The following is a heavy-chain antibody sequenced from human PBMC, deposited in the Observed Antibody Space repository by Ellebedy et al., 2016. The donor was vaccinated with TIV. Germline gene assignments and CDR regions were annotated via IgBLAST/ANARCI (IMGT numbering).Heavy chain of an antibody. CDR1: GFTFSSYA. V-gene: IGHV3-23*01. Sequence: GGSLRLXXAASGFTFSSYAMSWVRQAPGKGLEWVSAISGSGGSTYYADSVKGRFTISRDNSKNTLYLQMNSLRAEDTAVYYCARGSRHYYDSSGLVLGGAFDIWGQGTMVTVSS. D-gene: IGHD3-22*01. J-gene: IGHJ3*02. CDR3: ARGSRHYYDSSGLVLGGAFDI. CDR2: ISGSGGST.